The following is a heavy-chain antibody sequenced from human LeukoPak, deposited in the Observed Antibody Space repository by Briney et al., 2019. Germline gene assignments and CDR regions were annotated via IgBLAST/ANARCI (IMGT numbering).Heavy chain of an antibody. V-gene: IGHV3-74*01. CDR1: GFTFSSYW. Sequence: GGSLRLSCAVSGFTFSSYWMHWVRQAPGKGLVWVSRINSDGSSTSYADSVKGRFTVSRDNAKNTLYLQMNSLRVEDTAVYYCASHCSSTSCLDYWGQGTLVTVSS. D-gene: IGHD2-2*01. J-gene: IGHJ4*02. CDR3: ASHCSSTSCLDY. CDR2: INSDGSST.